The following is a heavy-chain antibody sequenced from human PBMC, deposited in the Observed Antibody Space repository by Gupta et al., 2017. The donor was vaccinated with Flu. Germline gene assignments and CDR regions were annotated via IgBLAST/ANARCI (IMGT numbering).Heavy chain of an antibody. D-gene: IGHD3-10*01. CDR1: GFSLTTSGVG. CDR2: IFSPGEN. Sequence: QITLTESGPALVKPTQTLTLTCAFSGFSLTTSGVGVTWVRQSPGKPLEWLALIFSPGENHYSRSLRSRLALKKDTSENQVVLTLSDIDPSDTATYYCAYKPAYKSGNPLFYWGQGVRVTVSS. V-gene: IGHV2-5*01. CDR3: AYKPAYKSGNPLFY. J-gene: IGHJ4*02.